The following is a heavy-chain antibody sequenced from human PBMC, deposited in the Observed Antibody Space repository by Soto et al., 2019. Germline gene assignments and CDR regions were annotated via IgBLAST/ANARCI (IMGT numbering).Heavy chain of an antibody. Sequence: GASVKVSCKASGYTFTSYYMHWVRQAPGQGLEWMGIINPSGGSTSYAQKFQGRVTMTRDTSTSTVYMELSSLRSEDTAVYYCARSGDGYNYASNYYYYGMDVWGQGTTVTVSS. J-gene: IGHJ6*02. CDR2: INPSGGST. CDR3: ARSGDGYNYASNYYYYGMDV. D-gene: IGHD5-12*01. CDR1: GYTFTSYY. V-gene: IGHV1-46*01.